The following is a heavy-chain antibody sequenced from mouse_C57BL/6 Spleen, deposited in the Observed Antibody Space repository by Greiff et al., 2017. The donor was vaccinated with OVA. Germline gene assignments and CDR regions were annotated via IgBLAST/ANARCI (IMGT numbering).Heavy chain of an antibody. D-gene: IGHD1-1*01. CDR1: GYTFTSYW. CDR3: ARRESSYDAMDY. Sequence: QVHVKQPGAELVKPGASVKMSCKASGYTFTSYWITWVKQRPGQGLEWIGDIYPGSGSTNYNEKFKSKATLTVDTSSSTAYMQLSSLTSEDSAVYYCARRESSYDAMDYWGQGTSVTVSS. J-gene: IGHJ4*01. V-gene: IGHV1-55*01. CDR2: IYPGSGST.